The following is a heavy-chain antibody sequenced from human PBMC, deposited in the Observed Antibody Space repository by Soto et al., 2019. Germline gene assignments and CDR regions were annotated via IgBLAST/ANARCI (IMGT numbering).Heavy chain of an antibody. CDR1: GYTFTSYG. J-gene: IGHJ4*02. V-gene: IGHV1-18*01. D-gene: IGHD3-10*01. CDR2: ISAYNGNT. Sequence: QVQLVQSGAEVKKPGASVKVSCKASGYTFTSYGISWVRQAPGQGLEWMGWISAYNGNTNYAQKLQGRVTMTTDTSPSTAYMEVRSLRSDDTAVYYCASDPPLWFGELPHDYWGQGTLVTVSS. CDR3: ASDPPLWFGELPHDY.